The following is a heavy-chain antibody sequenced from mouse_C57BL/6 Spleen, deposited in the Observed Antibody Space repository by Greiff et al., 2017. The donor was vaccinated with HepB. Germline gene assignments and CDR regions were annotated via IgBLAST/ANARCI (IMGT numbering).Heavy chain of an antibody. Sequence: EVKLVESGGGLVKPGGSLKLSCAASGFTFSSYTMSWVRQTPEKRLEWVATISGGGGNTYYPDSVQCRFTISRDNAKNTLYLQMSCLRSEDTALYYCAREDGYYYAMDYWGQGTSVTVSS. D-gene: IGHD2-3*01. V-gene: IGHV5-9*01. CDR2: ISGGGGNT. J-gene: IGHJ4*01. CDR1: GFTFSSYT. CDR3: AREDGYYYAMDY.